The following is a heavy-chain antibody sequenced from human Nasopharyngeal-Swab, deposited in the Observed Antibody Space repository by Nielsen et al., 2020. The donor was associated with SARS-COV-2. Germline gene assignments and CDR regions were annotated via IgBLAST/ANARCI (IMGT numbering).Heavy chain of an antibody. J-gene: IGHJ4*02. CDR3: ARDPPHFQPLCYFDY. CDR1: GFTFSSYR. V-gene: IGHV3-21*01. D-gene: IGHD2-2*01. Sequence: GESLKISCAASGFTFSSYRMNWVRQAPGKGLEWVSSISSSSSYIFYADSVKGRFTISRDNAKSSLYLQMNSLRAEDTAMYYCARDPPHFQPLCYFDYWGQGTLVTVSS. CDR2: ISSSSSYI.